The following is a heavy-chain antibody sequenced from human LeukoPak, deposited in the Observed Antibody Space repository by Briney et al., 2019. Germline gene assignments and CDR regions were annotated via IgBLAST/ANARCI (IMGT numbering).Heavy chain of an antibody. CDR3: ARDAYCSSTSCYIGDDAFDI. Sequence: PSETLSLTCTVYGGSIKNDYWWTWVRQSPGKGLEWLGEIYYTGSVNYNLSLGSRVTISRDTSKSQFSLMLKSVTAADTAVYYCARDAYCSSTSCYIGDDAFDIWGQGTMVTVSS. J-gene: IGHJ3*02. V-gene: IGHV4-4*02. CDR2: IYYTGSV. D-gene: IGHD2-2*02. CDR1: GGSIKNDYW.